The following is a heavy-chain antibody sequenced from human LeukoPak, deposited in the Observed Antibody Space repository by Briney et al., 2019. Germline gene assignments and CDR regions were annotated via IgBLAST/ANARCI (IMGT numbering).Heavy chain of an antibody. J-gene: IGHJ3*02. CDR1: GGSISSYY. CDR3: ARALGHYDSSGYWVDAFDI. CDR2: IYTSGST. Sequence: SETLSLTCTVSGGSISSYYWSWIRQPAGKGLEWIGRIYTSGSTNYNPSLKSRVTMSVDTSKNQFSLKLSSVTAADTAVYYCARALGHYDSSGYWVDAFDIWGQGTMVTVS. V-gene: IGHV4-4*07. D-gene: IGHD3-22*01.